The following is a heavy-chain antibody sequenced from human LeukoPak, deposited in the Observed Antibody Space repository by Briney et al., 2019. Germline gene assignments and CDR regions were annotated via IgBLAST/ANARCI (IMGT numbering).Heavy chain of an antibody. CDR3: ARDILDSSGYSGAFDI. CDR1: GFTFDDYA. V-gene: IGHV3-21*01. D-gene: IGHD3-22*01. Sequence: GGSLRLSCAASGFTFDDYAMNWVRQAPGKGLEWVSSISSFSSYIHYGDSVKGRFTISRDNAKNSLYLQMNSLRAEDTAVYYCARDILDSSGYSGAFDIWGQGTMVTVSS. J-gene: IGHJ3*02. CDR2: ISSFSSYI.